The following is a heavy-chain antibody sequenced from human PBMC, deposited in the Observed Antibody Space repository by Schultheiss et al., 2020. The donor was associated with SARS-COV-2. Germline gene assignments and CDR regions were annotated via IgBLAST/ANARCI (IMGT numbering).Heavy chain of an antibody. CDR3: ATGRGYSYGLRGERGDY. J-gene: IGHJ4*02. CDR2: ISYDGSNK. D-gene: IGHD5-18*01. CDR1: GFTFSSYG. V-gene: IGHV3-30*03. Sequence: GGSLRLSCAASGFTFSSYGMHWVHQAPGKGLEWVAVISYDGSNKYYADSVKGRFTISRDNAKNSLYLQMNSLRSEDTAVYYCATGRGYSYGLRGERGDYWGQGTLVTVSS.